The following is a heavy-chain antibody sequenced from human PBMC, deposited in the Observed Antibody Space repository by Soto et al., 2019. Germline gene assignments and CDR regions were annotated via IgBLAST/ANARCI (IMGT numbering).Heavy chain of an antibody. CDR2: IWHDGTNK. CDR1: GFTFSGSA. CDR3: AREGYSGYFFDY. D-gene: IGHD5-12*01. J-gene: IGHJ4*02. Sequence: VQLVESGGGLVQPGGSLKLSCAASGFTFSGSAMHWVRQPPGKGLEWVAGIWHDGTNKYYADSVQGRVTISRDNSGNTLYLHMSSLRAEDTAKYFCAREGYSGYFFDYWGQGTLVSVSS. V-gene: IGHV3-33*08.